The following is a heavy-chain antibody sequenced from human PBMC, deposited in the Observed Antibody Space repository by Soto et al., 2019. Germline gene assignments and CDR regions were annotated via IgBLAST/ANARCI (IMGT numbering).Heavy chain of an antibody. V-gene: IGHV4-34*01. CDR2: INHSGST. CDR1: GGSFSGYY. CDR3: ARGGITTARGRHWFDP. J-gene: IGHJ5*02. D-gene: IGHD3-10*01. Sequence: PSETLSLTCAVYGGSFSGYYWNWIRQPPGKGLEWIGEINHSGSTNYNPSLKRRVTISVDTSKNQFSLKLSSVTAADTAVYYCARGGITTARGRHWFDPWGQGPLVTV.